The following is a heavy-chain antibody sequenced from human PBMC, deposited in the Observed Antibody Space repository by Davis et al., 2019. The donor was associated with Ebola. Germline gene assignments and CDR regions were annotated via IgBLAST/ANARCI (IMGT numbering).Heavy chain of an antibody. D-gene: IGHD1-26*01. Sequence: ASVKVSCKASGYTFTSYYMHWVRQAPGQGLEWMGIINPSGGSTNYAQKFQGRVTITADESTSTAYMELSSLRSEDTAVYYCARDQVGWGQGTLVTVSS. V-gene: IGHV1-46*01. J-gene: IGHJ4*02. CDR3: ARDQVG. CDR2: INPSGGST. CDR1: GYTFTSYY.